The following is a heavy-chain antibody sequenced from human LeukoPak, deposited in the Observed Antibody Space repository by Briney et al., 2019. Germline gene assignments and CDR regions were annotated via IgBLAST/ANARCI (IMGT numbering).Heavy chain of an antibody. V-gene: IGHV5-51*01. D-gene: IGHD2-2*01. J-gene: IGHJ5*01. Sequence: YWSWIRQHPGKGLEWMGIIYPGDSDSRYSPSFQGQVTFSADKSISTAYLQWSSLKASDTAMYYCARRSYSYSTSCYGYWFDSWGQGTLVTVSS. CDR2: IYPGDSDS. CDR3: ARRSYSYSTSCYGYWFDS. CDR1: YW.